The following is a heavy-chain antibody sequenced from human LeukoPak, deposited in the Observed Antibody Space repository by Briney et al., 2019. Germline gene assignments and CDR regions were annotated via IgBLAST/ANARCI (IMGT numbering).Heavy chain of an antibody. CDR2: ISSSSSYI. J-gene: IGHJ4*02. CDR3: ARVPGYSSSGPLDY. D-gene: IGHD6-6*01. CDR1: GGSISSSS. V-gene: IGHV3-21*01. Sequence: ETLSLTCTVSGGSISSSSYYWGWIRQPPGKGLEWVSSISSSSSYIYYADSVKGRFTISRDNAKNSLYLQMNSLRAEDTAVYYCARVPGYSSSGPLDYWGQGTLVTVSS.